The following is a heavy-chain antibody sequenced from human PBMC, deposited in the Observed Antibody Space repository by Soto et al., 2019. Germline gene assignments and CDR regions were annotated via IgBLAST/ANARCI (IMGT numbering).Heavy chain of an antibody. D-gene: IGHD3-9*01. CDR3: AHRRNTYYDILTGYSKNWFDP. J-gene: IGHJ5*02. CDR1: GFSLSTSGMC. V-gene: IGHV2-70*12. CDR2: IDWDDDK. Sequence: SGPTLVNPTQTLTLTCTFSGFSLSTSGMCVSWIRQPPGKALEWLALIDWDDDKYYSTSLKTRLTISKDTSKNQVVLTMTNMDPVDTATYYCAHRRNTYYDILTGYSKNWFDPWGQGTLVTVSS.